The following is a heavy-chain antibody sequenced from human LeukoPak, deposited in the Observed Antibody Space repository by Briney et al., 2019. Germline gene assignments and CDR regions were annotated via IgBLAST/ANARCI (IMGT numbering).Heavy chain of an antibody. CDR1: GGSISSGSYY. V-gene: IGHV4-61*02. CDR3: ARSRRVPSAFDI. D-gene: IGHD1-14*01. J-gene: IGHJ3*02. CDR2: IYTSGST. Sequence: SSQTLSLTCTVSGGSISSGSYYWSWIRQPAGKGLEWIGRIYTSGSTNYNPSLKSRVTISVDTSKNQFSLKLSSVTAADTAVYYCARSRRVPSAFDIWGQGTMVTVSS.